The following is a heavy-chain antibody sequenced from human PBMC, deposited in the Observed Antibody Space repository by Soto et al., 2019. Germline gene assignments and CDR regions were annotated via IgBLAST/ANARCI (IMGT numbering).Heavy chain of an antibody. Sequence: ASVKLSCKSSGYTFTRHGLTSVGHAPGQGPEWMGWITVGSGNTHYAQKFQGRVSMTTDTSTSTAYMELWSLRSDDTAVYYCARPSSYGSYYYFDLWGQGTPVTVSS. J-gene: IGHJ4*02. CDR2: ITVGSGNT. CDR1: GYTFTRHG. D-gene: IGHD1-26*01. CDR3: ARPSSYGSYYYFDL. V-gene: IGHV1-18*04.